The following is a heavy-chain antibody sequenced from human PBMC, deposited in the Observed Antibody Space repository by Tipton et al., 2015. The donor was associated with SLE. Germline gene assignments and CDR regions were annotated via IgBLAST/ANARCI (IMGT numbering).Heavy chain of an antibody. CDR3: ARRDGGGYFDL. CDR1: GGSFSGYY. D-gene: IGHD3-16*01. J-gene: IGHJ2*01. Sequence: TLSLTCAVYGGSFSGYYWSWIRQPPGKGLEWIGEINRSGSTNYNPSLESRVTISVDTSKNQFSLKLTSVTAADTAVYYCARRDGGGYFDLWGRGSLVTVSS. CDR2: INRSGST. V-gene: IGHV4-34*01.